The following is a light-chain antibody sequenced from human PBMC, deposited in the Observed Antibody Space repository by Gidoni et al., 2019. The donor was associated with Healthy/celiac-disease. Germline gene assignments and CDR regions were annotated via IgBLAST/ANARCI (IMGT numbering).Light chain of an antibody. CDR1: QSISSW. CDR3: QQYNDYRT. V-gene: IGKV1-5*03. CDR2: KAS. Sequence: DIQMTQSPSTLSASVGDRVTITCRASQSISSWLAWYQQKQGKAPKLLIYKASNLQSGVPSRFSGSGSGTEFTLTIVSLQPDDFATYYCQQYNDYRTFGQGTKVESK. J-gene: IGKJ1*01.